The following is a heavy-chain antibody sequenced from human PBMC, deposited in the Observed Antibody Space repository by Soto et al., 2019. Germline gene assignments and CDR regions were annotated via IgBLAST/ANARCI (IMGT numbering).Heavy chain of an antibody. CDR1: GFTFAHHE. D-gene: IGHD5-12*01. Sequence: GGSLRLSCAVSGFTFAHHEMSWVRQAPGKGLEWVAHINQDGSQTLYVDSVKGRFTISRDNAKNSLYLQMNSLRADDTAVYYCVSWGDIVVSSDWGQG. J-gene: IGHJ4*02. CDR2: INQDGSQT. CDR3: VSWGDIVVSSD. V-gene: IGHV3-7*01.